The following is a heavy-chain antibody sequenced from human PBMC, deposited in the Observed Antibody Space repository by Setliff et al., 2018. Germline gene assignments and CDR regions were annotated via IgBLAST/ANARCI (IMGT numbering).Heavy chain of an antibody. Sequence: SETLSLTCTVSGGSISSYYWSWIRQPPGKGLEWIGYIYYSGSTNYSPSLKSRVTISVDTSKNQFSLKLTSVTAADTAVYYCARGGSWYGSSVDSWGQGRLVTVPQ. D-gene: IGHD6-13*01. CDR1: GGSISSYY. CDR3: ARGGSWYGSSVDS. J-gene: IGHJ4*02. V-gene: IGHV4-59*01. CDR2: IYYSGST.